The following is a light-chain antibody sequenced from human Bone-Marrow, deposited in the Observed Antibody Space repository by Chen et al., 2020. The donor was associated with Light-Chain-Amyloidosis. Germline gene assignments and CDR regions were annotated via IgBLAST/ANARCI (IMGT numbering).Light chain of an antibody. V-gene: IGLV3-21*02. J-gene: IGLJ3*02. CDR2: EDS. CDR1: NIGSTS. CDR3: QVWDRSSDRPV. Sequence: SYVLPQPSSVSVAPGQTATIACGGNNIGSTSVHWYQQTPGQAPLLVVDEDSDRPAGIPERSSGSNSGNKGTLTISRVEAGDEADYYCQVWDRSSDRPVFGGGTKLTVL.